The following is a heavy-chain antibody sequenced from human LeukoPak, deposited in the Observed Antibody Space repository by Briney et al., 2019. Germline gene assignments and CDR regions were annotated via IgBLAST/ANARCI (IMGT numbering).Heavy chain of an antibody. V-gene: IGHV3-48*04. CDR2: ISDSSITM. CDR3: AKDGGFCSGGFCYRLFDP. D-gene: IGHD2-15*01. CDR1: GFTFSSHN. J-gene: IGHJ5*02. Sequence: GGSLRLSCAASGFTFSSHNMVWVRQPPGKGLEWISYISDSSITMYYADSVKGRFTIPRDNAQNSLYLQMNSLRAEDTAVYYCAKDGGFCSGGFCYRLFDPWGQGTLVTISS.